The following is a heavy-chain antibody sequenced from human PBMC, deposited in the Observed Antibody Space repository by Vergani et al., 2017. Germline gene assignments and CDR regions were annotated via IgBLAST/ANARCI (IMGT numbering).Heavy chain of an antibody. CDR3: ARLSYDTTPYLQGGYDC. D-gene: IGHD3-22*01. Sequence: DVHLAESGGGFFQPGGSLRLFCSASGFSFNSYWMHWVRQVPGKGLLWVSAISARYPSTYYADSVKGRFTISRDNYKNMLYLQMNSLRAEDTAVYYCARLSYDTTPYLQGGYDCWGQGTLVSVSS. CDR1: GFSFNSYW. V-gene: IGHV3-23*04. CDR2: ISARYPST. J-gene: IGHJ4*02.